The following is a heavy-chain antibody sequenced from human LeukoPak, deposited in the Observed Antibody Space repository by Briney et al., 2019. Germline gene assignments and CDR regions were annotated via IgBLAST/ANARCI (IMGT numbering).Heavy chain of an antibody. V-gene: IGHV3-7*01. D-gene: IGHD2-8*01. J-gene: IGHJ5*02. CDR3: ARELNGLDP. CDR2: IKQDGSEK. CDR1: GFTFSSYA. Sequence: GGSLRLSCAASGFTFSSYAMSWVRQAPGKGLEWVANIKQDGSEKYYVDSVKGRFTISRDNAKNSLYLQMNRLRAEDTAVYSCARELNGLDPWGQGTLVTVSS.